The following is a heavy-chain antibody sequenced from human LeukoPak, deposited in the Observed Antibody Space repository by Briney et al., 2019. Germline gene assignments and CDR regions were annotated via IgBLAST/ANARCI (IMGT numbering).Heavy chain of an antibody. CDR2: ISGSGSRT. Sequence: GGSLRLSCAASGFTFSSYAMSWVRQAPGKGLEWVSAISGSGSRTYYADSVKGRFTISRDNSKNTLYLQMNSLRAEDTALHYCAKDRGYSGYADSWGQGTLVTVSS. CDR1: GFTFSSYA. D-gene: IGHD5-12*01. J-gene: IGHJ5*02. V-gene: IGHV3-23*01. CDR3: AKDRGYSGYADS.